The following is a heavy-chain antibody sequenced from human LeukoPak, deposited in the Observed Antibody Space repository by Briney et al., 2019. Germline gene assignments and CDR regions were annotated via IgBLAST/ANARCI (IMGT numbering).Heavy chain of an antibody. V-gene: IGHV3-23*01. CDR3: ARDSGYSHQDY. CDR2: ISGSGGST. J-gene: IGHJ4*02. D-gene: IGHD5-18*01. Sequence: PGGSLRLSCAASGFTFSSYAMSWVRQAPGKGLEWVSAISGSGGSTYYADSVKGRFTISRDNAKNSLYLQMNSLRAEDTAVYYCARDSGYSHQDYWGQGTLVTVSS. CDR1: GFTFSSYA.